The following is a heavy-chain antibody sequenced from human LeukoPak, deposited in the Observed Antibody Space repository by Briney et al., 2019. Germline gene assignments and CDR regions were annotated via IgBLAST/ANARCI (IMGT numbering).Heavy chain of an antibody. CDR3: ARTQTDFHYYYYMDV. Sequence: ASVKVSCKASGYTFTSYDINWVRQATGQGLEWMGWMNPNSGNTGYAQKFQGRVTITRNTSISTAYMELSSLRAEDTAAYYCARTQTDFHYYYYMDVWGKGTTVTVSS. V-gene: IGHV1-8*03. CDR1: GYTFTSYD. J-gene: IGHJ6*03. D-gene: IGHD3/OR15-3a*01. CDR2: MNPNSGNT.